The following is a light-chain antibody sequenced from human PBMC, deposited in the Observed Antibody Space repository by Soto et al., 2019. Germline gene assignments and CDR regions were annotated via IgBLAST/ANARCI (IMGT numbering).Light chain of an antibody. CDR1: QSISSW. Sequence: DIQMTQSPSTLSASVGDTVTVTCRASQSISSWLAWYQQKPGKAPKLLIFDASTLESGVPSRFSGSGSGTDFTLTISSLQPDDFATYYCQQYSDSSGAFGQGTKVDIK. CDR3: QQYSDSSGA. J-gene: IGKJ1*01. V-gene: IGKV1-5*01. CDR2: DAS.